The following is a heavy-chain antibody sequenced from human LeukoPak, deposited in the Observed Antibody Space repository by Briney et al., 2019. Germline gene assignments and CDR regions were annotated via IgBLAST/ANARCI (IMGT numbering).Heavy chain of an antibody. CDR3: ARGEWLVLGDH. CDR1: GYNFNAYY. V-gene: IGHV1-2*02. CDR2: INPNSGGT. Sequence: ASVKVSCKASGYNFNAYYMHWVRQAPGQGLEWMGWINPNSGGTNYAQKFQGRVTLTRDTSINTVYMEVNRPTSDDTVVYYCARGEWLVLGDHWGQGTPVTVSS. J-gene: IGHJ4*02. D-gene: IGHD3-3*01.